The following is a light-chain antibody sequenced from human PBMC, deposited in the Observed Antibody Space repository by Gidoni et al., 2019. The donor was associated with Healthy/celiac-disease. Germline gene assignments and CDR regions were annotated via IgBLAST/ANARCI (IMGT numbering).Light chain of an antibody. Sequence: DIQMTQSPSSLSASVGDRVTITCRASQSISSYLNWYQQKPGKAPKLLIYDASSLQSGVPSRFSGSGSGTDFTLTISSLQPEDFATYYCQQSYSTGLTFGGGTKVEIK. CDR3: QQSYSTGLT. CDR2: DAS. V-gene: IGKV1-39*01. CDR1: QSISSY. J-gene: IGKJ4*01.